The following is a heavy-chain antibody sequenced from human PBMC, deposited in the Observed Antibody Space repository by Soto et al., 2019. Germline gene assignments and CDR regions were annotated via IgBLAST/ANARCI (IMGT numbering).Heavy chain of an antibody. D-gene: IGHD2-21*01. Sequence: PGGPLRPSCATFGFTFSDHYMTWIRQAPGKGLEFISYISLGGRYTNYGDSVKGRFTISRDNAKNSLSLQVNTLRDEDPAAYYCSSGCGGGVFDHWGQGTLVTVPS. CDR1: GFTFSDHY. CDR2: ISLGGRYT. CDR3: SSGCGGGVFDH. V-gene: IGHV3-11*03. J-gene: IGHJ4*02.